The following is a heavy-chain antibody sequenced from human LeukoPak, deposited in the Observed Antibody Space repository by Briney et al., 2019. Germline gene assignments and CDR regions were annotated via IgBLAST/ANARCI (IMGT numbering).Heavy chain of an antibody. CDR3: ARENYYDSSGYTDY. D-gene: IGHD3-22*01. Sequence: SGGSLRLSCAASGFTFSFYGMHWVRQAPGKGLEWVSAISGSGGSTYYADSVRGRFTISRDNAKNSLYLQMNSLRAEDTAVYYCARENYYDSSGYTDYWGQGTLVTVSS. V-gene: IGHV3-21*01. J-gene: IGHJ4*02. CDR2: ISGSGGST. CDR1: GFTFSFYG.